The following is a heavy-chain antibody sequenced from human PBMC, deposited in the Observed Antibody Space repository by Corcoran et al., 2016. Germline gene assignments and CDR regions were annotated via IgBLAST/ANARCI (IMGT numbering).Heavy chain of an antibody. CDR1: GFTFSNAW. CDR2: IKSKTDGGTT. Sequence: EVQLVESGGGLVKPGGSLRLSCAASGFTFSNAWMNWVRQAPGKGLEWVGRIKSKTDGGTTDYAAPVKGRFTISRDDSKNTLYLQMNSLKTEDTAVYYCTTDPPVVPAAQGGFYYYYGMDVWGQGTTVTVSS. D-gene: IGHD2-2*01. J-gene: IGHJ6*02. V-gene: IGHV3-15*07. CDR3: TTDPPVVPAAQGGFYYYYGMDV.